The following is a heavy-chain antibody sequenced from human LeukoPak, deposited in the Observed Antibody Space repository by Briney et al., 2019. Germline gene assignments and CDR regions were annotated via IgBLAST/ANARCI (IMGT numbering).Heavy chain of an antibody. Sequence: VSVKVSCKASGYTFTSYGISWVRQAPGQGLEWMGWISAYNGNTNYAQKLQGRVTMTTDTSTSTAYMELRSLRSDDTAVYYCARVGGPYSSGWFDYWGQGTLVTVSS. V-gene: IGHV1-18*04. CDR3: ARVGGPYSSGWFDY. J-gene: IGHJ4*02. CDR2: ISAYNGNT. CDR1: GYTFTSYG. D-gene: IGHD6-19*01.